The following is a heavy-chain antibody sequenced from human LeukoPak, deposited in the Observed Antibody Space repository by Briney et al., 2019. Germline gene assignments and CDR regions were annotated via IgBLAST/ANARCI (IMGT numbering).Heavy chain of an antibody. CDR2: IWYDGVIK. CDR3: ARAVGPYDY. Sequence: GGSLRLSCAASGFTVSSNYMSGVRQAPGKGLEWVAVIWYDGVIKYYADSVKGRFTISRDNSKNTLFLQMNSLRADDTAVYYCARAVGPYDYWGQGTPVTVSS. D-gene: IGHD3-10*01. CDR1: GFTVSSNY. V-gene: IGHV3-33*08. J-gene: IGHJ4*02.